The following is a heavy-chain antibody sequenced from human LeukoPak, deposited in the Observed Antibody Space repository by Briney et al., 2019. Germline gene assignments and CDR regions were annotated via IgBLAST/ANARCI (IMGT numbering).Heavy chain of an antibody. J-gene: IGHJ4*02. CDR3: AKGKDDY. CDR1: GFTFSTYA. Sequence: GGSLKLSCAASGFTFSTYAMSWVRQAPGKGLEWVSAISGSGDSTYYADSVKGRFTISRDNSKNTIYLEMNSLRAEDTAVYYCAKGKDDYWGQGTLVTVSS. CDR2: ISGSGDST. V-gene: IGHV3-23*01.